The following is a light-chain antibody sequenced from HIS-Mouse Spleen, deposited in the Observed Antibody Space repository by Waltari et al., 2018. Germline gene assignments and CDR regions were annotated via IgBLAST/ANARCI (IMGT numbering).Light chain of an antibody. CDR2: KVS. CDR3: MQGTHWPIT. J-gene: IGKJ2*01. CDR1: QSLVHSDGNTY. Sequence: DVVMTQSPLSLPVTLGQPASISCRSSQSLVHSDGNTYLNWFQQRPGQSPRRLIYKVSNRDSGVPDRFSGSGSGTDFTLKISRVEAEDVGVYYCMQGTHWPITCGQGTKLEIK. V-gene: IGKV2-30*02.